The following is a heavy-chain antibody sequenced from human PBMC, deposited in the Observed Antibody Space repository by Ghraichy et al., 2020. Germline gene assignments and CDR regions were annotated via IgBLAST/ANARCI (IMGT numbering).Heavy chain of an antibody. CDR1: GFTFGDYA. CDR2: IRSKAHGAAT. D-gene: IGHD5-24*01. CDR3: SGGWLELGRLGY. V-gene: IGHV3-49*03. Sequence: GEYLNISCTTSGFTFGDYAMTWFRQAPGKVLEWVGFIRSKAHGAATEYAASVKGRFTISRDDSKSIAYLQMNSLKIEDTALYYCSGGWLELGRLGYWGQGTLVTVSS. J-gene: IGHJ4*02.